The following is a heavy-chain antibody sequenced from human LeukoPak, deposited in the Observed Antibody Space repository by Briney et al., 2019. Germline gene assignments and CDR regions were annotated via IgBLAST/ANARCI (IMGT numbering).Heavy chain of an antibody. D-gene: IGHD6-6*01. CDR3: AKVGGTRLWQLALYDAFDI. CDR2: ISGGGGST. V-gene: IGHV3-23*01. CDR1: AFTFSSYS. Sequence: GGSLRLSCAASAFTFSSYSMNWVRQAPGKGLEWVSSISGGGGSTYYADSVKGRFTISRDNSKITLYLQMNSLRAEDTAVYYCAKVGGTRLWQLALYDAFDIWGQGTMVTVSS. J-gene: IGHJ3*02.